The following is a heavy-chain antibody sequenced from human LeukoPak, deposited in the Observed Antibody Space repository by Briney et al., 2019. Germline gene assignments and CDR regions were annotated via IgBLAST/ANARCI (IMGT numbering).Heavy chain of an antibody. CDR2: MYYSGST. CDR1: GGSISSSSYF. Sequence: SETLSLTCTVSGGSISSSSYFWGWIRQPPGKGLEWIGSMYYSGSTYYNPSLKSRVTISVDTSKNHFSLKLSSVTAADTAVYYCARPLGYWGQGTLVTVSS. J-gene: IGHJ4*02. CDR3: ARPLGY. D-gene: IGHD3-16*01. V-gene: IGHV4-39*02.